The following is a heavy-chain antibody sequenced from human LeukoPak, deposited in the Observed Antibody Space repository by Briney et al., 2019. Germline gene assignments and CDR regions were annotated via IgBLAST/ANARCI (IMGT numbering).Heavy chain of an antibody. V-gene: IGHV3-11*01. CDR2: ISGRSYSM. Sequence: GGSLRLSCAASGFSFNESYMTWIRQAPGKGLERVAYISGRSYSMYYADSVKGRFNISRDNSLNSLFLHMSSLGVDDTAVHYCVRGKRRFDYWGQGTLVTVSS. CDR3: VRGKRRFDY. J-gene: IGHJ4*02. CDR1: GFSFNESY.